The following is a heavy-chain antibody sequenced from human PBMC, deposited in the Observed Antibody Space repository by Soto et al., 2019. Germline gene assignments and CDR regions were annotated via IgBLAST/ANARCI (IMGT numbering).Heavy chain of an antibody. D-gene: IGHD1-7*01. CDR3: AREPLIGTTDYGLDV. J-gene: IGHJ6*02. V-gene: IGHV3-74*01. Sequence: EVQLVESGGGLVQPGGSLRLSCAASGFTFSTYWMHLFRQPPGKGLVWVSRINNDGSNTAYADSLKGRFTISRDNAQSTVYLQLSSLRAEDTAVYYCAREPLIGTTDYGLDVWGQGTTVSVSS. CDR2: INNDGSNT. CDR1: GFTFSTYW.